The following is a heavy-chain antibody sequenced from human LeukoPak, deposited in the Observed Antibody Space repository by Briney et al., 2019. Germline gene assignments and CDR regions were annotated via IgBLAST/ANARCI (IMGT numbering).Heavy chain of an antibody. V-gene: IGHV5-51*01. CDR2: FYPRDSDT. Sequence: GESLKISCKGSGYSFTSYCIGWVRQLPGKGLEWMGIFYPRDSDTRYSPYFQGQVTIFSDNSISTAYLQWSSLKASDTAMYYCARRPITMVRGVPGWFDPWGQGTLVTVSS. J-gene: IGHJ5*02. CDR1: GYSFTSYC. D-gene: IGHD3-10*01. CDR3: ARRPITMVRGVPGWFDP.